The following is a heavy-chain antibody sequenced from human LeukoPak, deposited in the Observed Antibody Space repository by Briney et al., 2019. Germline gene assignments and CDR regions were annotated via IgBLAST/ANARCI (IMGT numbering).Heavy chain of an antibody. D-gene: IGHD4-23*01. V-gene: IGHV3-30-3*01. CDR3: ARGGTTVVTPAGN. J-gene: IGHJ4*02. Sequence: GGSLRLSCAASGFTFSNYAVHWVRQAPGKGLEWVAVISYDGSNKFYADSVKGRFTISRDNSKNTIFLQVNSLRAEDTAVYYCARGGTTVVTPAGNWGQGTLVTVSS. CDR2: ISYDGSNK. CDR1: GFTFSNYA.